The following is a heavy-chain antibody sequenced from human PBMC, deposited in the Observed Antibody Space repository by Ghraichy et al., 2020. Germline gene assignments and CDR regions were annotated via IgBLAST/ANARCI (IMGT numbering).Heavy chain of an antibody. J-gene: IGHJ4*02. Sequence: SETLSLTCNVSGFSISSGHYWGWIRQPPGKGLKWIASIHHSGNTYYNPSLQSRVTITVDTSKNYFSLRMTSVTAADTAVYYCAAQQYYYGSGASGDYNDYWGQGTRVTVSS. CDR2: IHHSGNT. V-gene: IGHV4-38-2*02. CDR1: GFSISSGHY. D-gene: IGHD3-10*01. CDR3: AAQQYYYGSGASGDYNDY.